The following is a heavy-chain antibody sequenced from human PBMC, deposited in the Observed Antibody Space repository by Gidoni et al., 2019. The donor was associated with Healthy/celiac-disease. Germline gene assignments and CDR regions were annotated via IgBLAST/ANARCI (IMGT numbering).Heavy chain of an antibody. D-gene: IGHD3-3*01. Sequence: QVQLQQSGPGLVKPSQTLSLTCAISGDSVSSNSAAWNWIRQSPSRGLEWLGRTYYRSKWYNEYAVSVKSRITINPDTSKNQFSLQLNSVTPEDTAVYYCARVGVDITIFGVANWFDPWGQGTLVTVSS. CDR3: ARVGVDITIFGVANWFDP. CDR2: TYYRSKWYN. V-gene: IGHV6-1*01. CDR1: GDSVSSNSAA. J-gene: IGHJ5*02.